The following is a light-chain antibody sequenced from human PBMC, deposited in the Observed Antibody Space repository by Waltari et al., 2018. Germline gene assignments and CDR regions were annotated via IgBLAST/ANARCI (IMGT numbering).Light chain of an antibody. CDR1: QSVSNN. CDR2: DAS. Sequence: EIVLTQSPTSLSVSPGEGTTLSCRAIQSVSNNLAWYQQKPGQAPRLLVYDASTRATGFPARFSGSGSGTEFTLTISSLQSEDFAVYYCQQYSDWPYTFGQGTKVGIK. CDR3: QQYSDWPYT. J-gene: IGKJ2*01. V-gene: IGKV3-15*01.